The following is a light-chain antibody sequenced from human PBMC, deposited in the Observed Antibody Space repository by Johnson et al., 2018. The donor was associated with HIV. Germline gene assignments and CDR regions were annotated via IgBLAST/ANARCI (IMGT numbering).Light chain of an antibody. J-gene: IGLJ1*01. Sequence: QSVLTQPPSVSAAPGQMVSISCSGSSSNIGKNYVSWYQQFPGTAPKLLIHENKKRPSGIPDRVSGSKSGTSATLGITGLQTGDEADYYCGTCDSSLNAYVFGTGPKVTVL. V-gene: IGLV1-51*02. CDR1: SSNIGKNY. CDR3: GTCDSSLNAYV. CDR2: ENK.